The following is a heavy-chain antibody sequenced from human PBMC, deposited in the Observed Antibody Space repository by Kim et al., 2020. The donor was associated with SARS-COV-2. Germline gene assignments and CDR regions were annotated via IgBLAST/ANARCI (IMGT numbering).Heavy chain of an antibody. D-gene: IGHD2-2*01. CDR3: ARDYCSSTSCYWDYYYYGMDV. CDR2: ISSSGSTI. Sequence: GGSLRLSCAASGFTFSDYYMSWIRQAPGKGLEWVSYISSSGSTIYYADSVKGRFTISRDNAKNSLYLQMNSLRAEDTAVYYCARDYCSSTSCYWDYYYYGMDVWGQGTTVTVSS. V-gene: IGHV3-11*01. J-gene: IGHJ6*02. CDR1: GFTFSDYY.